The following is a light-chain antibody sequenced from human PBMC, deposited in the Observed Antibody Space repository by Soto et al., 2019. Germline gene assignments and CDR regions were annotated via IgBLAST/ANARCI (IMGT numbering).Light chain of an antibody. J-gene: IGKJ1*01. V-gene: IGKV1-5*01. Sequence: DIQMTQSPSTLSASVGDRVIITCRASRSISSWLAWYQQKPGKAPKLLIYDASNLESGVPSRFSGSGSGTEFTLTISSLQPDDFATYYCQQYNNYWTFGQGTKVDIK. CDR1: RSISSW. CDR2: DAS. CDR3: QQYNNYWT.